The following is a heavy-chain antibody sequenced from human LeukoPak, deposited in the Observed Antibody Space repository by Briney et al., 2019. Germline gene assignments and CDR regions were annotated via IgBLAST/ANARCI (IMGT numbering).Heavy chain of an antibody. CDR3: ARDWYHAFDF. J-gene: IGHJ3*01. Sequence: GGSLRLSCAASVFTFTNTWMKWVRQARWKGLEWVGRIKSKSGGGTTDYAAPVKGRFTISRDDSKNTLYLQMNSLKTEDTAVYYCARDWYHAFDFWGQGTMVTVSS. V-gene: IGHV3-15*07. CDR2: IKSKSGGGTT. D-gene: IGHD3-9*01. CDR1: VFTFTNTW.